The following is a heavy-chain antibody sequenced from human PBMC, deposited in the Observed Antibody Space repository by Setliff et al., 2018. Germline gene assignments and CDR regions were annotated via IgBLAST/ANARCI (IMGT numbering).Heavy chain of an antibody. V-gene: IGHV1-24*01. CDR3: AIIRTDSSGYYWIFDY. D-gene: IGHD3-22*01. Sequence: ASEKVSCKVSGYTLSELFMHWVRQAPGKGLEWMGGFNAEDGETIYAQKFQGRVTMTEDTSTDTAYMELCGLRYEDTALYYCAIIRTDSSGYYWIFDYWGQGTLVTVSS. CDR2: FNAEDGET. CDR1: GYTLSELF. J-gene: IGHJ4*02.